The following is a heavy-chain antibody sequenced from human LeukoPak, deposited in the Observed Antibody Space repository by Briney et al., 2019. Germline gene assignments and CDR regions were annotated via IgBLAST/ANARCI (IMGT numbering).Heavy chain of an antibody. CDR3: ARVPVVVVAAMNWFDP. J-gene: IGHJ5*02. CDR2: IYYSGST. V-gene: IGHV4-39*07. D-gene: IGHD2-15*01. Sequence: RSETLSLTCTVSGGSISSSSYYWGWIRQPPGKGLEWIGSIYYSGSTYYNPSLKSRVTISVDTSKNQFSLKLSSVTAADTAVYYCARVPVVVVAAMNWFDPWGQGTLVTVSS. CDR1: GGSISSSSYY.